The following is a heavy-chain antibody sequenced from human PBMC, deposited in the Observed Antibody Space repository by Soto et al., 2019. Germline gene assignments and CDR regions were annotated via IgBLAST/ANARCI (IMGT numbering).Heavy chain of an antibody. CDR1: GGSISSYY. Sequence: SETLSLTCTVSGGSISSYYWSWIRQSPGKGLEWIGYIYYSGSTNYNPSLKSRVTISVDTSKNQFSLKLSSVTAADTAVYYCARDRECYDFWSSPTGGLSYGMDVWGQGTTVTVSS. J-gene: IGHJ6*02. D-gene: IGHD3-3*01. CDR2: IYYSGST. CDR3: ARDRECYDFWSSPTGGLSYGMDV. V-gene: IGHV4-59*01.